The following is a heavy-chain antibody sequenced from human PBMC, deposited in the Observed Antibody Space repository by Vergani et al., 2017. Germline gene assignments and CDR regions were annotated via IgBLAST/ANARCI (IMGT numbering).Heavy chain of an antibody. CDR1: GGSISSGGYY. CDR3: ARGLNYYDSSGYSYSWFDP. D-gene: IGHD3-22*01. Sequence: QVQLQESGPGLVKPSQTLSLTCTVSGGSISSGGYYWSWIRQHPGKGLEWIGYIYYSGSTYYNPSLKSLVTISVDTSKNQFSLKLSSVTAADTAVYYCARGLNYYDSSGYSYSWFDPWGQGTLVTVSS. CDR2: IYYSGST. V-gene: IGHV4-31*01. J-gene: IGHJ5*02.